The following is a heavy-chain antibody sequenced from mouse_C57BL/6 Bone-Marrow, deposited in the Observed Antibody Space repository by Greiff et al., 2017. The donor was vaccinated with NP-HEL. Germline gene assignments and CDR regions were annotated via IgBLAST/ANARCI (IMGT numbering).Heavy chain of an antibody. V-gene: IGHV14-4*01. CDR1: GFNITDDY. Sequence: EVKLQESGAELVRPGASVKLSCTASGFNITDDYMHWVKQRPEQGLEWIGWIDPANGDTEYAPKFQGKATITADTSSNTAYLQLSSLTSEDTAVYYCTHWYYAMDYWGQGTSVTVSS. J-gene: IGHJ4*01. D-gene: IGHD4-1*01. CDR2: IDPANGDT. CDR3: THWYYAMDY.